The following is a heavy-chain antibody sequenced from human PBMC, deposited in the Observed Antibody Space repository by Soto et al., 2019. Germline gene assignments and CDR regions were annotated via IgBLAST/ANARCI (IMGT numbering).Heavy chain of an antibody. D-gene: IGHD3-22*01. CDR3: AKSASITMIVLGGAFDI. CDR1: GFTFDDYA. CDR2: ISWNSGSI. J-gene: IGHJ3*02. V-gene: IGHV3-9*01. Sequence: SLRLSCAASGFTFDDYAMHWVRQAPGKGLEWVSGISWNSGSIGYADSVKGRFTISRDNAKNPLYLQMNSLRAEDTALYYCAKSASITMIVLGGAFDIWGQGTMVTVSS.